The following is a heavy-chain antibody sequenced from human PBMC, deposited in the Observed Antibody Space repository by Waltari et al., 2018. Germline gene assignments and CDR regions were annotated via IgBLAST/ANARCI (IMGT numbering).Heavy chain of an antibody. Sequence: QVQLQQWGPGLFRPSETLSLTGAVHGGSFRGYYWTWIRQPPGKGLEWIGEIIHSGSTNYNPSLKNRVTISVDTSKNQFSLKLSSVTAADTAVYYCARGRVTYWFDPWGQGTLVTVSS. V-gene: IGHV4-34*01. CDR1: GGSFRGYY. CDR2: IIHSGST. CDR3: ARGRVTYWFDP. J-gene: IGHJ5*02. D-gene: IGHD4-4*01.